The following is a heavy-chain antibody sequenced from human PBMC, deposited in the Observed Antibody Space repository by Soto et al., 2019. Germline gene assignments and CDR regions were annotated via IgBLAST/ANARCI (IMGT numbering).Heavy chain of an antibody. Sequence: ASVKVSCKASGYTFTSYGISWVRQAPGQGLEWMGWISAYNGNTNYAQKLQGRVTMTTDTSTSTAYMELRSLRSDDTAVYYCARDRGKRGTAMVTDYYYGMDVWGQGTTVTVSS. CDR1: GYTFTSYG. J-gene: IGHJ6*02. V-gene: IGHV1-18*01. D-gene: IGHD5-18*01. CDR2: ISAYNGNT. CDR3: ARDRGKRGTAMVTDYYYGMDV.